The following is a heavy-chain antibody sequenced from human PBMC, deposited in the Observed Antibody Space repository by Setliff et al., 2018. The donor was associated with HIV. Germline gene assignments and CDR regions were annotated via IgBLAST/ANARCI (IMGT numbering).Heavy chain of an antibody. CDR2: IFGSGTT. CDR3: ARDRSKYGTGSSAYNWFDP. Sequence: SETLSLTCSVSTDSFSNFPWSWMRQPAGKGLEWIGRIFGSGTTHYNPSLKSRVTMSIDTSKNQFSLKLNSVTAADTAVYFCARDRSKYGTGSSAYNWFDPWGPGTLVTVSS. J-gene: IGHJ5*02. V-gene: IGHV4-4*07. D-gene: IGHD3-16*01. CDR1: TDSFSNFP.